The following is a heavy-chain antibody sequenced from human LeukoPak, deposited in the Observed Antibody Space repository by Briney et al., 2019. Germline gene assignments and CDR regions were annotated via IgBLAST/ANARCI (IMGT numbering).Heavy chain of an antibody. CDR1: GGSISSSNR. Sequence: SGTLSLTCAVSGGSISSSNRWSWVRQPPGKGLEWIGEIYHSGSTNYNPSLKSRVTISVDKSKNQFSLKLSSVTAADTAVYYCASFGPMLGYCSSTSCQDYWGQGTLVTVSS. J-gene: IGHJ4*02. D-gene: IGHD2-2*01. CDR2: IYHSGST. CDR3: ASFGPMLGYCSSTSCQDY. V-gene: IGHV4-4*02.